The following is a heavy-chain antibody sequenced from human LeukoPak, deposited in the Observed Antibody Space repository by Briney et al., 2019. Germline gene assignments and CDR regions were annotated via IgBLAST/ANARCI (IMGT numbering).Heavy chain of an antibody. V-gene: IGHV4-39*07. Sequence: SESRSLTCTASGGSISSSRYYWGWIRQPPGKGREWIGSIYYSGSTYYNPSIKSPVTLSVDTSKNQLSLKLSSVNAADTAVYYCARVRGGIVVVPAAILPAGWFDPWGQETLLTVSS. CDR3: ARVRGGIVVVPAAILPAGWFDP. CDR1: GGSISSSRYY. D-gene: IGHD2-2*02. CDR2: IYYSGST. J-gene: IGHJ5*02.